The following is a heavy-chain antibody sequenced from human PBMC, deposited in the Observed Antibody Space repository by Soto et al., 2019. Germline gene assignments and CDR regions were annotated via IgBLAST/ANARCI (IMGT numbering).Heavy chain of an antibody. J-gene: IGHJ4*02. CDR2: INHSGST. CDR3: ARSSSTQRFLEWLLFDY. V-gene: IGHV4-34*01. CDR1: GGSFSGYY. D-gene: IGHD3-3*01. Sequence: QVQLQQWGAGLLKPSETLSLTCAVYGGSFSGYYWSWIRQPPGKGLEWIGEINHSGSTNYNPSLKSRVTISVDTSKNQFSLQLSSVTAADTAVYYCARSSSTQRFLEWLLFDYWGQGTLVTVSS.